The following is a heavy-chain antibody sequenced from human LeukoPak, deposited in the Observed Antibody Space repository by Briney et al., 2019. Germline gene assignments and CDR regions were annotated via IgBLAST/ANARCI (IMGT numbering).Heavy chain of an antibody. CDR2: IHYTGST. CDR3: ARGGYYGSGNDFRFDP. D-gene: IGHD3-10*01. V-gene: IGHV4-59*01. CDR1: GGSISSYY. J-gene: IGHJ5*02. Sequence: SETLSLTCTVSGGSISSYYWSWIRQSPGKGLECIGYIHYTGSTNYNPSLKSRVTISVETSKNQFSLKLKSVTAADTAVYYCARGGYYGSGNDFRFDPWGRGTLVTVSS.